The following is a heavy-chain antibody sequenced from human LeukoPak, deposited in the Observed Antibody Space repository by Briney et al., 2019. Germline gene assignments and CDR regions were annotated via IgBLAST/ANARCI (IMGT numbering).Heavy chain of an antibody. CDR2: ISSNGGST. V-gene: IGHV3-64*01. J-gene: IGHJ4*02. CDR1: GLTLSSYA. D-gene: IGHD1-26*01. CDR3: ARVAIEWELLSYFDY. Sequence: GGSLRLSCAASGLTLSSYAMHWVRQAPGKGLEYVSAISSNGGSTYYANSVKGRFTISRDNSKNTLYLQMGSLRAEDMAVYYCARVAIEWELLSYFDYWGQGTLVTVSS.